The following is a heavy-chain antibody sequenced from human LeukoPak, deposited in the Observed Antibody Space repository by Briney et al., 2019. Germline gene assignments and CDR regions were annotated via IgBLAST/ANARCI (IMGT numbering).Heavy chain of an antibody. J-gene: IGHJ6*04. D-gene: IGHD3-10*01. Sequence: GGSLRLSCAASGFTFSSYSMNWVRQAPAKGLEWVSSISSSSSYIYYADSVKGRFTISRDNAKNSLYLQMNSLRAEDTAVYYCARRVRGVIISYGMDVWGKGTTVTVSS. CDR3: ARRVRGVIISYGMDV. CDR2: ISSSSSYI. V-gene: IGHV3-21*01. CDR1: GFTFSSYS.